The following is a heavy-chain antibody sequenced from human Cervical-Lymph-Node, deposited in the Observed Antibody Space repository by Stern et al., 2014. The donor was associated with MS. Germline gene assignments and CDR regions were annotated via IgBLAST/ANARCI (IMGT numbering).Heavy chain of an antibody. CDR3: AREGEYCSGSRCYPFLDY. CDR1: GGSLRSYY. J-gene: IGHJ4*02. Sequence: VQLEESGTGLVQPSETLSLTCTASGGSLRSYYWNWIRQAPGKGLEWLGFIYQTGSVNYNPSLSSRVAMSVDTSKNQFSLTVSSVTAADTAVYYCAREGEYCSGSRCYPFLDYWGQGTLVTVSS. V-gene: IGHV4-59*01. CDR2: IYQTGSV. D-gene: IGHD2-15*01.